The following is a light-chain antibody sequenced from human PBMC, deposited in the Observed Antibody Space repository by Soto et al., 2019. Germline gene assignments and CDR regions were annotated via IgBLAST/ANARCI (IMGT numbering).Light chain of an antibody. Sequence: QSVLTQPPSVSAAPGQRVTISCTGSSSNIGAGYDVHWYRQLPGTAPKLLIFRNNNRPSGVPDRFSGSKSGTSASLAITGLQAEDEADYYCQSYDSSLSAYVFATGTKVTVL. J-gene: IGLJ1*01. V-gene: IGLV1-40*01. CDR3: QSYDSSLSAYV. CDR2: RNN. CDR1: SSNIGAGYD.